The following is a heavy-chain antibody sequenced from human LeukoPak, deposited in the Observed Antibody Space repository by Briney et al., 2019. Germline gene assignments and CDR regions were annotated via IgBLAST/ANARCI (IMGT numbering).Heavy chain of an antibody. V-gene: IGHV4-34*01. CDR2: INHSGST. J-gene: IGHJ3*02. CDR3: ARGRGIRYTRRGTFDI. CDR1: GGSFSDYY. Sequence: SETLSLTCAVYGGSFSDYYWSWIRQSPGKGLEWIGEINHSGSTNYNPSLKSRVTISVDTSKNQFSLRLRSVTVADTTVYYCARGRGIRYTRRGTFDIWGQGTMVTVSS. D-gene: IGHD3-16*02.